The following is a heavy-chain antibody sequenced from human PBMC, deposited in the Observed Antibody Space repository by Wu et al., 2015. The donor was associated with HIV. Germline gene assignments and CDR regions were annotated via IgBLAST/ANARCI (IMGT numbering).Heavy chain of an antibody. CDR2: ISPIFGMA. CDR1: GGTFDNFA. Sequence: QVQLVQSGTEVKKPGSSVRVSCKASGGTFDNFAVAWVRQAPGRGLEWVGGISPIFGMANYGQNFKNRVSITTDGSTRTTYMELSSLKSEDTAVYFCARGGGSRIDNAFDIWGQGTSVTVS. J-gene: IGHJ3*02. D-gene: IGHD3-16*01. CDR3: ARGGGSRIDNAFDI. V-gene: IGHV1-69*05.